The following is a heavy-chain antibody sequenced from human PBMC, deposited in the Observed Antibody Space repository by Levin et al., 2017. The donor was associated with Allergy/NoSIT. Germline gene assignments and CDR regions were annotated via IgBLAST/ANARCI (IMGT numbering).Heavy chain of an antibody. J-gene: IGHJ6*03. CDR2: INPNSGGT. V-gene: IGHV1-2*02. CDR1: GYIFTDHH. Sequence: PGESLKISCKASGYIFTDHHLHWVRQAPGQGLEWTGWINPNSGGTKYAQKFQGRVTMTRDTSISTAYMDLSSLRSDDTALYYCARFLGPCSSASCPIYYYFYYMAVWGEGTTVTVSS. CDR3: ARFLGPCSSASCPIYYYFYYMAV. D-gene: IGHD2-2*01.